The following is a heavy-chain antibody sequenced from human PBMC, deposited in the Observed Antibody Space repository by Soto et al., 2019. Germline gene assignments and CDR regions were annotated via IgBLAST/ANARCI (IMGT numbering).Heavy chain of an antibody. Sequence: ASVKVSCKASGYTFTSYGISWVRQAPGQGLEWMGWISAYNGNTNYAQKLQGRVTMTTDTSTSTAYMELRSLRSDDTAVYYCASHCSGGSCLDYWGQGTLVTVSS. CDR3: ASHCSGGSCLDY. CDR2: ISAYNGNT. CDR1: GYTFTSYG. J-gene: IGHJ4*02. V-gene: IGHV1-18*01. D-gene: IGHD2-15*01.